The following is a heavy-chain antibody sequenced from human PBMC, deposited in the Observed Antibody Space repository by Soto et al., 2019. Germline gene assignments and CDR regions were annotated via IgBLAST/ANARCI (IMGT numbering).Heavy chain of an antibody. CDR1: GYSITAGGYY. CDR2: FYSSGSI. Sequence: SSETLSLTCFVSGYSITAGGYYWSWIRHHPGKGLEWIGSFYSSGSIIYNPSLRSRVSISGDTSSNQFSMSLTSVTAADTARYYCARMYSNCLAYWGLGTLVTVSS. CDR3: ARMYSNCLAY. V-gene: IGHV4-31*03. D-gene: IGHD1-26*01. J-gene: IGHJ4*02.